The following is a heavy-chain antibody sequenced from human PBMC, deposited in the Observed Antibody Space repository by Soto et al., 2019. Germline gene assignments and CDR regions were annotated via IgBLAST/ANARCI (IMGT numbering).Heavy chain of an antibody. J-gene: IGHJ3*02. Sequence: PSETLSLTCTVSGGSISSYYWSWIRQPPGKGLEWIGYIYYSGSTNYNPSLKSRVTISVDTSKNQFSLKLSSVTAADTAVYYCASGGGSGYYWGGTDAFDIWGQGTMVTVSS. CDR2: IYYSGST. V-gene: IGHV4-59*01. CDR3: ASGGGSGYYWGGTDAFDI. CDR1: GGSISSYY. D-gene: IGHD3-22*01.